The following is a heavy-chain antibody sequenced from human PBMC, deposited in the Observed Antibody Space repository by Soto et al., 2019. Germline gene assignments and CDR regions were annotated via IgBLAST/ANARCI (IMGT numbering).Heavy chain of an antibody. CDR1: GGSISSGGYS. V-gene: IGHV4-30-2*01. D-gene: IGHD2-8*01. CDR3: ATTKPETFDP. Sequence: QLQLQESGSGLVKPSQTLSLTCAVSGGSISSGGYSWSWIRQPPGKGLEWIGYIYHSGSTYYNPSLNRTVTISVDSSKTQFSLKLRSVTAADTAMYYCATTKPETFDPWGQGTLVTVSS. CDR2: IYHSGST. J-gene: IGHJ5*02.